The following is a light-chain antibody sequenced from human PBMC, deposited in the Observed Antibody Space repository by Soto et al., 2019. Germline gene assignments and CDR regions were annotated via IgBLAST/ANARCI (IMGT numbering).Light chain of an antibody. CDR2: TAS. Sequence: DIQMTQSPSSLSASVGDSVTITCRASQNISDYLNWYQQKPGKAPTLLIYTASNLQSGVPSRFSGSGSGTHFTLTISSLQPEDFATYYCQQHYNTPRTFGQGTKV. CDR1: QNISDY. J-gene: IGKJ1*01. V-gene: IGKV1-39*01. CDR3: QQHYNTPRT.